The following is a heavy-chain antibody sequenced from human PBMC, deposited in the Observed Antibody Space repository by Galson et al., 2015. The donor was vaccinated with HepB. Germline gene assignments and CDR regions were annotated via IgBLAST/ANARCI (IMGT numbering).Heavy chain of an antibody. CDR1: GGSINTYY. V-gene: IGHV4-4*07. J-gene: IGHJ3*01. D-gene: IGHD2-21*01. CDR2: IYTSGSS. CDR3: ARGPGGATYEAFDL. Sequence: ETLSLTCTVSGGSINTYYWSWIRQSAGKGLECIGRIYTSGSSDYNPSLKSRVTMSVDTSNNQFSLKLSSVTAADTAVYYCARGPGGATYEAFDLWGQGTMVTVSS.